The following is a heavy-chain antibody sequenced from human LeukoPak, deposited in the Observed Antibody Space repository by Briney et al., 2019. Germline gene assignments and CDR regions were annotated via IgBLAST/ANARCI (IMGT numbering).Heavy chain of an antibody. CDR1: GGSISSSSYY. Sequence: PSETLSLTCTVSGGSISSSSYYWGWIRQPPGKGLEWIGYIYDGGNTNYNPSLTSRVTISVDTSKNQFSLKLTSVTAADTAVYYCARHPGGSGTSWGFFHYWGQGTLVSVSS. V-gene: IGHV4-61*05. J-gene: IGHJ4*02. CDR2: IYDGGNT. CDR3: ARHPGGSGTSWGFFHY. D-gene: IGHD2-15*01.